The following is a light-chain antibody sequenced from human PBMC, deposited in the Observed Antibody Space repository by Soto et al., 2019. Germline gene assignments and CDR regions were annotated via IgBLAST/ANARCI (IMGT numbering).Light chain of an antibody. V-gene: IGLV2-14*01. Sequence: QSALTQPASVSGSPGQSITSSCTGTSSDVGGYDYVSWYQLHPGKAPKLMIFEVSNRPSGVSYRFSGSKSGNTASLTISGPQAEDEADYFCSSYSISTAYLFGTGTKVTVL. CDR2: EVS. J-gene: IGLJ1*01. CDR3: SSYSISTAYL. CDR1: SSDVGGYDY.